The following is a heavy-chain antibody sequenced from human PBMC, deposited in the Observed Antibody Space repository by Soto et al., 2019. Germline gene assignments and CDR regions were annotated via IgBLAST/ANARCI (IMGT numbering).Heavy chain of an antibody. CDR2: ISSGSKTI. Sequence: EVQLVESGGGLVQWGGSLRLSCVASGFTFSSYSVNWVRQAPGKGLEWVSYISSGSKTIYYADSVKGRFTVSRDNAKNSQYLQMNSLRDEDTAVYYCAREDILGARSFDYWGQGTLVTVSP. CDR3: AREDILGARSFDY. D-gene: IGHD1-26*01. J-gene: IGHJ4*02. CDR1: GFTFSSYS. V-gene: IGHV3-48*02.